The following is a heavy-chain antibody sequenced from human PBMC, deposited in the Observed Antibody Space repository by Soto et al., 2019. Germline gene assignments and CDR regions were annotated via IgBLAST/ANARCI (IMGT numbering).Heavy chain of an antibody. D-gene: IGHD1-7*01. J-gene: IGHJ4*02. Sequence: LRLAFSASVFTISSYAMSWVRQAPGKGLEWVSAISGSGGSTYYADSVKGRFTISRDNSKNTLYLQMNSLRAEDTAVYYCANPNWNYAGSSDYWGQGTLVTVSS. CDR2: ISGSGGST. CDR3: ANPNWNYAGSSDY. CDR1: VFTISSYA. V-gene: IGHV3-23*01.